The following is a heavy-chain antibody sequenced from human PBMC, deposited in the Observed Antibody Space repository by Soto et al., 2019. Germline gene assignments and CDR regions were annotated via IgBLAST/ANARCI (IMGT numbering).Heavy chain of an antibody. V-gene: IGHV4-31*03. CDR2: IYYSGST. Sequence: QVQLQESGPGLVKPSQTLSLTCTVSGGSIISGRYYWSWIRQHPGKGLEWIGYIYYSGSTYYNPSLKSRVTISVDTSKNQFSLKLTSVTAAHTAVYYCARDVYCSGGSCYPEGYYGMDVWGQGTTVTVSS. J-gene: IGHJ6*02. CDR1: GGSIISGRYY. CDR3: ARDVYCSGGSCYPEGYYGMDV. D-gene: IGHD2-15*01.